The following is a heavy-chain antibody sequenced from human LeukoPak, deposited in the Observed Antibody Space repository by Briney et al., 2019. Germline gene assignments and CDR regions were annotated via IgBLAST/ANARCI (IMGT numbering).Heavy chain of an antibody. CDR2: IYYSGST. CDR3: ARDKPGQYGDYDFAFDI. CDR1: GGSISSASYY. Sequence: PSETLSLTCSVSGGSISSASYYWTWIRQHPGKGLEWIGYIYYSGSTDYNPSLKGRVMISPDTSKNQFSLRLSSVTAADTAVYYCARDKPGQYGDYDFAFDIWGQGTMVTVSS. D-gene: IGHD4-17*01. J-gene: IGHJ3*02. V-gene: IGHV4-31*03.